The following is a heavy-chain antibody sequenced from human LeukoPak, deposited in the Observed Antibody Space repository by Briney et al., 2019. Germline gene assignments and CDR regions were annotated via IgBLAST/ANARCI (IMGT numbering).Heavy chain of an antibody. CDR2: ISSSSSYT. CDR1: GFTFSDYY. Sequence: AGTLRLSCAASGFTFSDYYMTWIRQAPGKGLEWVSNISSSSSYTNYAASEKGRFTISRDNANNSLYLQLNSLRAEDTAVYYCARDYGAAAGSFDYWGQGTLVTVSS. J-gene: IGHJ4*02. CDR3: ARDYGAAAGSFDY. D-gene: IGHD6-13*01. V-gene: IGHV3-11*05.